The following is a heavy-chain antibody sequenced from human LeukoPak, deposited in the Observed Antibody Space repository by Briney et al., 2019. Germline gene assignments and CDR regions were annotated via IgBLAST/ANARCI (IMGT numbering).Heavy chain of an antibody. V-gene: IGHV3-7*03. CDR1: GYHFSSYW. J-gene: IGHJ4*02. D-gene: IGHD6-13*01. Sequence: GGSLRLSCAASGYHFSSYWVSWVRQAPGKGLEWVANIKQDGSEKYYVESEKGRFTISRDNAKNSLYLQMNSLRAEDTAVYYCARVGSSSWYYFDYWGQGTLVTVSS. CDR3: ARVGSSSWYYFDY. CDR2: IKQDGSEK.